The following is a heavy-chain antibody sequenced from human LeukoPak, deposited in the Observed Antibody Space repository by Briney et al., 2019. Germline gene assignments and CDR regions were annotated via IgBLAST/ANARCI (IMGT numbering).Heavy chain of an antibody. CDR2: IFPDFGTA. J-gene: IGHJ4*02. Sequence: ASVKVSCKASGGTFSSYTISWVRQAPGQGLEWMGRIFPDFGTANYAQKFQGRVTITTDESTSTAYMEMSSLRSEDTAVYYCARSARNRKQWLDEYYFDYWGQGTLVTVSS. CDR1: GGTFSSYT. D-gene: IGHD6-19*01. V-gene: IGHV1-69*05. CDR3: ARSARNRKQWLDEYYFDY.